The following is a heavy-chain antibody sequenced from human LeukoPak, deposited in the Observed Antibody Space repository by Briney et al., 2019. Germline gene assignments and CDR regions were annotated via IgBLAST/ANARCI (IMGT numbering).Heavy chain of an antibody. CDR1: GGIFSSYA. D-gene: IGHD2-2*01. CDR3: ARDPPGCSSTSCYSWFDP. Sequence: SVKVSCTASGGIFSSYAISWVRQAPGQGLEWMGGIIPIFGTANYAQKFQGRVTITADESTSTAYMELSSLRSEDTAVYYCARDPPGCSSTSCYSWFDPWGQGTLVTVSS. V-gene: IGHV1-69*13. CDR2: IIPIFGTA. J-gene: IGHJ5*02.